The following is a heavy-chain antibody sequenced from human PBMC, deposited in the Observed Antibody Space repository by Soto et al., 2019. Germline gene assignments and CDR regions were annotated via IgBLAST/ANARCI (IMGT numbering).Heavy chain of an antibody. V-gene: IGHV6-1*01. CDR1: GDRVSSNSAA. CDR3: ATWRFDY. J-gene: IGHJ4*02. Sequence: QTLSLTCAISGDRVSSNSAAWNWIRHSPSRGLEWLGRTYYRSKWYNDYAVSMRSRITINPDTTKNQFYLQLNSATPEDTAVYYCATWRFDYWGQGTPGTSPQ. CDR2: TYYRSKWYN.